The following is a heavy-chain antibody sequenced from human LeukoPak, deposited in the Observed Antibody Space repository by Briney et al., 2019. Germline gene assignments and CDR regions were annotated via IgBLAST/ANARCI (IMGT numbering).Heavy chain of an antibody. J-gene: IGHJ3*01. CDR1: GFTFSSYG. Sequence: GGSLRLSCAASGFTFSSYGMHWVRQAPGKGLEWVAFIRYDGSNKYYADSVKGRFTISRDNSKNTLYLQMNNLRADDTAVYYCATRYCSGTSCYRGAFDVWGQGTMVTVSS. CDR3: ATRYCSGTSCYRGAFDV. D-gene: IGHD2-2*02. CDR2: IRYDGSNK. V-gene: IGHV3-30*02.